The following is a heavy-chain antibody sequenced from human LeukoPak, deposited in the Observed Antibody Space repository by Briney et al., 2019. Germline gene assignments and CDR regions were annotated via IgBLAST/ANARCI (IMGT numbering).Heavy chain of an antibody. CDR2: IKQDGSEK. V-gene: IGHV3-7*01. CDR1: GFTFSSYW. Sequence: VGSRRRSCAASGFTFSSYWMSWARQAPGKGLEWVDNIKQDGSEKYYVDSVKGRFTISRDNAKNSLYLQMNSLRAEDTAVYYCARVMYYYDSSGYLDYWGQGTLVTVSS. J-gene: IGHJ4*02. CDR3: ARVMYYYDSSGYLDY. D-gene: IGHD3-22*01.